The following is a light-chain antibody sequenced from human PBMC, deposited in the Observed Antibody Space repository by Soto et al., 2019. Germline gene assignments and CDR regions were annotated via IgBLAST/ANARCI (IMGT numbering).Light chain of an antibody. CDR3: QQYHNWPPQYT. V-gene: IGKV3-15*01. CDR1: QSVASN. Sequence: EIVMTQSPASLPVSPGDGATLSSRASQSVASNVAWYQQKPGQGPRLLIHGASTRAVGVPARFSGSGSGTDFTLTISSLQSEDFAVYYCQQYHNWPPQYTFGQGTKLQIK. CDR2: GAS. J-gene: IGKJ2*01.